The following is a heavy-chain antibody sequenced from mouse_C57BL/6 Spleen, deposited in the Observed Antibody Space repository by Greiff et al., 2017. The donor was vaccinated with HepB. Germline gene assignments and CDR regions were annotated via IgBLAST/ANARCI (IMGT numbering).Heavy chain of an antibody. CDR2: IYPSDSET. J-gene: IGHJ3*01. D-gene: IGHD1-1*01. CDR3: ARGDYYGSPWFAY. Sequence: VQLQQPGAELVRPGSSVKLSCKASGYTFTSYWMDWGKQRPGQGLEWIGNIYPSDSETHYNQKFKDKATLTVDKSSSTAYMQLSSLTSEDSAVYYCARGDYYGSPWFAYWGQGTLVTVSA. CDR1: GYTFTSYW. V-gene: IGHV1-61*01.